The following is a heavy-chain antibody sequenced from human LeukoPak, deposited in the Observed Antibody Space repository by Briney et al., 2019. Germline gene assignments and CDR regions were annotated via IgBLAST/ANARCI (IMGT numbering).Heavy chain of an antibody. V-gene: IGHV4-39*07. CDR2: IYYSGGT. J-gene: IGHJ4*02. CDR1: GGSISSNGYY. D-gene: IGHD1-1*01. CDR3: ARDGNAL. Sequence: SETLSLTCTVSGGSISSNGYYWAWFRQPPGKGLEWIGSIYYSGGTYYNPSLKRRVTISIDTSKNQFSLKLRSVTAADTAVYYCARDGNALWGQGTLVTVSS.